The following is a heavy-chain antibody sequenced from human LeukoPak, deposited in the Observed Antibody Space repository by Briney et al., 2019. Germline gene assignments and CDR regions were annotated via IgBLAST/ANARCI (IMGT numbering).Heavy chain of an antibody. Sequence: VASVKVSCKASGYTFTDYYIHWVRQAPGQGLEWMGWINPNSGSSNFAQKFQGRVTFTMDTSISTAYMELSSLTSDDTAVYYCAREGSGQDLFPYNWFDPWGQGTLVTVSS. J-gene: IGHJ5*02. CDR1: GYTFTDYY. D-gene: IGHD3-3*01. V-gene: IGHV1-2*02. CDR3: AREGSGQDLFPYNWFDP. CDR2: INPNSGSS.